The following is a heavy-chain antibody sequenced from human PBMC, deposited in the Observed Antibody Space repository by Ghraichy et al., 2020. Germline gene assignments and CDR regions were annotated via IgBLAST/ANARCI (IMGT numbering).Heavy chain of an antibody. V-gene: IGHV4-4*09. CDR1: GGSISSYY. CDR3: ARRHGQNYYGSGSYREYYFDY. Sequence: QTLSLTCTVSGGSISSYYWSWIRQPPGKGLEWIGYIYTSGSTNYNPSLKSRVTISVDTSKNQFSLKLSSVTAADTAVYYCARRHGQNYYGSGSYREYYFDYWGQGTLVTVSS. D-gene: IGHD3-10*01. J-gene: IGHJ4*02. CDR2: IYTSGST.